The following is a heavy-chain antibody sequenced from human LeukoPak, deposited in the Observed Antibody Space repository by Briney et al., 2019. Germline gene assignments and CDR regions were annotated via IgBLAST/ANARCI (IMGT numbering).Heavy chain of an antibody. Sequence: PGGSLRLSCAASGFTFTTYGMHWVRQAPGKGLEWVCAINPSGGKTYYADSVQGRFTISRDNSKNTLYLQMNSLRVDDTAVYYCAKDIDYWGQGTLVTVSS. V-gene: IGHV3-23*01. CDR2: INPSGGKT. CDR3: AKDIDY. CDR1: GFTFTTYG. J-gene: IGHJ4*02.